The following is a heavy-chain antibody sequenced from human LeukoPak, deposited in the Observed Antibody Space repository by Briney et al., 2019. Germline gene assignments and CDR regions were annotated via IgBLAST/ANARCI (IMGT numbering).Heavy chain of an antibody. CDR3: ARESSGYFY. D-gene: IGHD3-22*01. CDR2: VSSSSSFR. Sequence: GGSLRLSCAASGFNFSSYSMNWVRQAPGKGLEWVSSVSSSSSFRYYADSVKGRFTISRDNAKNSLYLQMNSLRAEDTAVYYCARESSGYFYWGQGTLVTVSS. J-gene: IGHJ4*02. CDR1: GFNFSSYS. V-gene: IGHV3-21*01.